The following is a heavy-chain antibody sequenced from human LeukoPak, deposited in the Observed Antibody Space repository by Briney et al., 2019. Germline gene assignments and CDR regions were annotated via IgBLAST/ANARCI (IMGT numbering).Heavy chain of an antibody. CDR1: GGTFSSYA. J-gene: IGHJ4*02. V-gene: IGHV1-69*04. CDR3: ARGITMIVVGEYYFDY. CDR2: IIPILGTA. D-gene: IGHD3-22*01. Sequence: SVKVSCKASGGTFSSYAISWVRQAPGQGLEWMGRIIPILGTANYAQKFQGRVTITADKSTSTAHMELSSLRSEDTAVYYCARGITMIVVGEYYFDYWGQGTLVTVSS.